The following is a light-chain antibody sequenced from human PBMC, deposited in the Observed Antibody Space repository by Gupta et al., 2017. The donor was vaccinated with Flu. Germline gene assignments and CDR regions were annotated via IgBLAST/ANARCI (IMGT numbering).Light chain of an antibody. CDR3: SSWDDSRSGVV. CDR1: TSNIGRKS. V-gene: IGLV1-44*01. CDR2: GND. Sequence: QSVLTQPPSASGTPGQRVTVPCSGSTSNIGRKSVNWYQRLPGTAPKLLIYGNDKRPSGVPDRFSASKSGTSASLAITGLQAEDEADYYCSSWDDSRSGVVFGGGTTLTVL. J-gene: IGLJ3*02.